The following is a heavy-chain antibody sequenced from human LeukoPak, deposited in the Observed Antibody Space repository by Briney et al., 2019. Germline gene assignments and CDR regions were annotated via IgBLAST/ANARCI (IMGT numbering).Heavy chain of an antibody. Sequence: PSETLSLTCTVSGGSISSSSYYWGWIRQPPGKGLERIGSIYYSGSTYYNPSLKSRVTISVDTSKNQFSLKLSSVTAADTAVYYCATSVGYCSSTSCYGSWYFDLRGRGTLVTVSS. CDR3: ATSVGYCSSTSCYGSWYFDL. J-gene: IGHJ2*01. CDR1: GGSISSSSYY. CDR2: IYYSGST. D-gene: IGHD2-2*01. V-gene: IGHV4-39*07.